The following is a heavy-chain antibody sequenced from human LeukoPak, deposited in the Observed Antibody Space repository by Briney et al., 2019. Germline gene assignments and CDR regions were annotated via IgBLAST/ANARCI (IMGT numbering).Heavy chain of an antibody. CDR3: AKERTMVWGGLDV. J-gene: IGHJ6*02. CDR1: GFTFDDYA. Sequence: GRSLRLSCTASGFTFDDYAMHWARHAPRKGLEWVSGISWYSCSTVYADSVKGRFNISRDNGKDYMYLQMNSLRAEDAALYCCAKERTMVWGGLDVWGQGTTVTVSS. V-gene: IGHV3-9*01. D-gene: IGHD3-10*01. CDR2: ISWYSCST.